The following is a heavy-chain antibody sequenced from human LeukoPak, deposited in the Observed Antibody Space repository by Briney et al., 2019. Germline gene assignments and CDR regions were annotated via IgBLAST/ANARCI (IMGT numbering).Heavy chain of an antibody. J-gene: IGHJ4*02. CDR2: VSYSGTV. V-gene: IGHV4-39*07. D-gene: IGHD3-10*01. Sequence: PSETLSLTCTVSGASISSDDYYWGWIRQSPGKGVEWIASVSYSGTVYYNPSLESRVTISVDTSRNQFSLKLSSVTAADTAVYYCARGLWFGDENPPYFDYWGQGILVTVSS. CDR3: ARGLWFGDENPPYFDY. CDR1: GASISSDDYY.